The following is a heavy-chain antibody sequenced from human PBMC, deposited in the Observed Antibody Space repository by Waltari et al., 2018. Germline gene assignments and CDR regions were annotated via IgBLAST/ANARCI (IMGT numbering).Heavy chain of an antibody. CDR3: ARRQYYYDSSGLDY. CDR2: ISSSGSTI. D-gene: IGHD3-22*01. CDR1: GFTFSSYE. J-gene: IGHJ4*02. Sequence: EVQLVESGGGLVQPGGSLRLSGAASGFTFSSYEMNWVRQAPGKGLEWVSYISSSGSTIYYADSVKGRFTISRDNAKNSLYLQMNSLRAEDTTVYYCARRQYYYDSSGLDYWGQGTLVTVSS. V-gene: IGHV3-48*03.